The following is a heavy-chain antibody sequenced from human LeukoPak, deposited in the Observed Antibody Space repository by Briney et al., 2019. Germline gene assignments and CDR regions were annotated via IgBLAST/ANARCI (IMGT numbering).Heavy chain of an antibody. D-gene: IGHD6-19*01. V-gene: IGHV3-30-3*01. J-gene: IGHJ4*02. CDR3: ARDLVAGSPDFFDY. Sequence: GGSLRLSCAASGXTFSSFPMHWLRQAPGQGLEWVAVLSYDGSIKSYADSVKGRFTISRDTSKNTLYLQMNSLRAEDTAVYYCARDLVAGSPDFFDYWGQGTLVTVSS. CDR1: GXTFSSFP. CDR2: LSYDGSIK.